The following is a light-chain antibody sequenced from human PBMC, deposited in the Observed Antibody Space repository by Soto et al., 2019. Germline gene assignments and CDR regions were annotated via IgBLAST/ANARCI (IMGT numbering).Light chain of an antibody. CDR3: GSYTTSGSVV. CDR1: SSDVGAYNY. J-gene: IGLJ2*01. Sequence: QSALTQPASVSGSPGQSIAISCIGTSSDVGAYNYVSWYQQHPGKAPKLVIYDVNNRPSGASNRFSGSKSGNTASLTISGLQAEDEADYYCGSYTTSGSVVFGGGTKVTVL. CDR2: DVN. V-gene: IGLV2-14*03.